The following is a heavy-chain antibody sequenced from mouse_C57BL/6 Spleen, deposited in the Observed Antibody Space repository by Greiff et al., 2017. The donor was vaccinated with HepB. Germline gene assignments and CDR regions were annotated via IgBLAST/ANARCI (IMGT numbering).Heavy chain of an antibody. CDR2: TNPTNGRT. CDR1: GYTFTSYW. CDR3: ARSKKIVATYFDY. J-gene: IGHJ2*01. Sequence: QVQLQQPGAELVKAGASVKMSCKASGYTFTSYWMHWVKQRLGQGLEWFAETNPTNGRTYYNEKFKSKATLTVDNSSSTAYMLLSGPTFEDSAVYDCARSKKIVATYFDYWGQGTTLTVSS. D-gene: IGHD1-1*01. V-gene: IGHV1S81*02.